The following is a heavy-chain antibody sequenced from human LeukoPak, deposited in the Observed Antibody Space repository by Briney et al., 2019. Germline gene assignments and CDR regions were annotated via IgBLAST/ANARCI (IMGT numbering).Heavy chain of an antibody. CDR1: GFTFSSYA. CDR2: ISGRGGST. V-gene: IGHV3-23*01. Sequence: PGGSLRLSCAASGFTFSSYAMSWVRQAPGKGLEWVSAISGRGGSTYYADSVKGRFTISRDNSKNTLYLQMNSLRAEDTAVYYCARAYYDFWSGYYTLFDDWGQGTLVTVSS. D-gene: IGHD3-3*01. J-gene: IGHJ4*02. CDR3: ARAYYDFWSGYYTLFDD.